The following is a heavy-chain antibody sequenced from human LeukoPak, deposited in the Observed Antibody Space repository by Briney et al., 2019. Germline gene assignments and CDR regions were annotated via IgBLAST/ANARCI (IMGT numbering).Heavy chain of an antibody. CDR3: ARTYCGGDCYLGSGWFDP. J-gene: IGHJ5*02. CDR1: GGSVSSGSYY. V-gene: IGHV4-61*01. Sequence: PSETLSLTCTVSGGSVSSGSYYWSWIRQPPGKGLEWIGYIYYSGSTNYNPSLKSRVTISVDTSKNQFSLKLSSVTAADTAVYYCARTYCGGDCYLGSGWFDPWGQGTLVTVSS. D-gene: IGHD2-21*02. CDR2: IYYSGST.